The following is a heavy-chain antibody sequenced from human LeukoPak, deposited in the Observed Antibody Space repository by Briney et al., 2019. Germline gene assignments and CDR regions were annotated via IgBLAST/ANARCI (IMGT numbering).Heavy chain of an antibody. J-gene: IGHJ3*02. Sequence: RASVKVSCKVSGYTLTELSMHWVRQAPGNGREWMGGFDPEDGETIYAQKCQGRVTMTEDTSTDTAYMELSSLRSEDTAVYYCARGAHYYDSSGYYSPDAFDIWGQGTMVTVSS. CDR2: FDPEDGET. D-gene: IGHD3-22*01. CDR1: GYTLTELS. V-gene: IGHV1-24*01. CDR3: ARGAHYYDSSGYYSPDAFDI.